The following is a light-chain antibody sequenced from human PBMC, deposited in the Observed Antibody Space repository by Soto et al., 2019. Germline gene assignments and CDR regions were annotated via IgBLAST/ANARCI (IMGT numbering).Light chain of an antibody. Sequence: SYELTQPPSVSVSPGQTASITCSGDKLGDKYACWYQQKPGQSPVLVIYQDSKRPSGIPERFSGSNSGNTATLTISGTQAMDEADYYCQAWDSSTARYVFGTGT. V-gene: IGLV3-1*01. J-gene: IGLJ1*01. CDR2: QDS. CDR1: KLGDKY. CDR3: QAWDSSTARYV.